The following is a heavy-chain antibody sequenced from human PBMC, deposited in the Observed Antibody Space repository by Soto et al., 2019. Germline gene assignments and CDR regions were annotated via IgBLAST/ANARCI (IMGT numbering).Heavy chain of an antibody. CDR2: IDPSDSYT. CDR1: GYSFTVYW. CDR3: ARHEGGLKNWFDP. J-gene: IGHJ5*02. Sequence: EVQLVQSGAEVKKPGESLRISCKGSGYSFTVYWISWVRQMPGKGLEWMGRIDPSDSYTNYSPSFQGHVTISADKSISTADLQWSSLKASDTAMYYCARHEGGLKNWFDPWGQGTLVTVSS. D-gene: IGHD3-16*01. V-gene: IGHV5-10-1*01.